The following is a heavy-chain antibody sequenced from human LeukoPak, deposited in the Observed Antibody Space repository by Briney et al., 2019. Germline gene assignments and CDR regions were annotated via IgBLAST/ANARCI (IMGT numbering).Heavy chain of an antibody. CDR3: ARRWVEQYYFDY. V-gene: IGHV3-21*01. Sequence: GGSLRLSCAASGFTFSSYSMNWVRQAPGKGLEWVSSISSSSSYIYYADSVKGRFTISRDNAKNSLYLQVNSLRAEDTAVYYCARRWVEQYYFDYWGQGTLVTVSS. J-gene: IGHJ4*02. CDR1: GFTFSSYS. CDR2: ISSSSSYI. D-gene: IGHD6-13*01.